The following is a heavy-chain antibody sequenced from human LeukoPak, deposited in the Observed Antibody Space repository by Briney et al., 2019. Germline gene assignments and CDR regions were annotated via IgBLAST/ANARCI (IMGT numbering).Heavy chain of an antibody. D-gene: IGHD6-19*01. CDR2: IKQDGGEK. CDR3: ARERSGWYERWLDY. J-gene: IGHJ4*02. CDR1: GFTFSSYA. V-gene: IGHV3-7*01. Sequence: GGSLRLSCAASGFTFSSYAMHWVRQAPGKGLEWVANIKQDGGEKNYVDSVKGRFTISRDNAKNSLYLQMNSLRVEDTAVYYCARERSGWYERWLDYCGQGTLVTVSS.